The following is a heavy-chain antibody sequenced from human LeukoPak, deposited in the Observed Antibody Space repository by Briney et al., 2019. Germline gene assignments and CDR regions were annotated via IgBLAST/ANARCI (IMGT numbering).Heavy chain of an antibody. CDR3: ARGQDYYGSGNWFDP. CDR1: GYTFTNYD. V-gene: IGHV1-8*01. Sequence: ASAKVSCKGSGYTFTNYDINWVRQATGQGLEWMGWMSPNSGYTAYAQKFRGRVIMTRNTSISTAYMELSSLRSEDTAVYYCARGQDYYGSGNWFDPWGQGTLVTVSS. J-gene: IGHJ5*02. CDR2: MSPNSGYT. D-gene: IGHD3-10*01.